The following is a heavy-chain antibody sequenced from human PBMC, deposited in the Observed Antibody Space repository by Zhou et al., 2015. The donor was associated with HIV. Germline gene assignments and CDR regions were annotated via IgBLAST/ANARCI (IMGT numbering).Heavy chain of an antibody. CDR2: IIPIFGTA. CDR3: ARARITMIVVVQPSAASDAFDI. CDR1: GGTFSSYA. D-gene: IGHD3-22*01. V-gene: IGHV1-69*01. J-gene: IGHJ3*02. Sequence: QVQLVQSGAEVKKPGSSVKVSCKASGGTFSSYAISWVRQAPGQGLEWMGGIIPIFGTANYAQKFQGRVTITADESTSTAYMELSSLRSEDTAVYYCARARITMIVVVQPSAASDAFDIWGQGTMVTVSS.